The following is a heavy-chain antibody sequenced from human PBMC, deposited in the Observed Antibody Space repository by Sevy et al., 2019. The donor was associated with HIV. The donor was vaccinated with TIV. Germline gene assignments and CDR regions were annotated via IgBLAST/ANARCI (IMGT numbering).Heavy chain of an antibody. V-gene: IGHV3-30-3*01. Sequence: GGSLRLSCAASGFTFSSYAMHWVRQAPGKGLEWVAVISYDGSNKYYADSVKGRFTISRDNSKNTLYLQMNSLRAEDTAVYYCARDPIAAAGTFYFHYWGQGTLVTVSS. CDR1: GFTFSSYA. D-gene: IGHD6-13*01. CDR2: ISYDGSNK. CDR3: ARDPIAAAGTFYFHY. J-gene: IGHJ4*02.